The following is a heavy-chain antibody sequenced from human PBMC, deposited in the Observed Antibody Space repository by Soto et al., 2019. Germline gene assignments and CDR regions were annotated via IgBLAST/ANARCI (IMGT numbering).Heavy chain of an antibody. CDR1: GGSFSGYY. J-gene: IGHJ6*03. V-gene: IGHV4-34*01. Sequence: PSETLSLTCAVYGGSFSGYYWSWIRQPPGKGLEWIGEINHSGSTNYNPSLKSRVTISVDTSKNQFSLKLSSVTAADTAVYYCARGVYGTYYGSGQYYYYYYMDVWGKGTTVTVSS. CDR2: INHSGST. CDR3: ARGVYGTYYGSGQYYYYYYMDV. D-gene: IGHD3-10*01.